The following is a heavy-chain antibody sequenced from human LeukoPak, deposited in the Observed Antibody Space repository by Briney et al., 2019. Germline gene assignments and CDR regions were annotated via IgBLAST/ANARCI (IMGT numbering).Heavy chain of an antibody. CDR1: GGTFSSYA. Sequence: GASVKVSCKASGGTFSSYAISWVRQAPGQGLEWMGRIIPILGIANYAQKFQGRVTITADKSTSTAYMELSSLRSDDTAVYYCARDLGGIVGAGTYWGQGTLVTVSS. J-gene: IGHJ4*02. V-gene: IGHV1-69*04. CDR2: IIPILGIA. D-gene: IGHD1-26*01. CDR3: ARDLGGIVGAGTY.